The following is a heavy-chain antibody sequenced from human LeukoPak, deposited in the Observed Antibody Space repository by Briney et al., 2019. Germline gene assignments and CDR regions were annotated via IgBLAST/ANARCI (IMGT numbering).Heavy chain of an antibody. Sequence: GGSLRLSCAPSGFTLRSYSMEWGRQAPGKGLELVSSVTSGGNTYYTDSVEGGVTISRDKSKKTLYLQLSSLRADDTAVYYCAKGSGSSIFFYYWGQGTLVTVSS. CDR3: AKGSGSSIFFYY. CDR1: GFTLRSYS. D-gene: IGHD3-10*01. CDR2: VTSGGNT. J-gene: IGHJ4*02. V-gene: IGHV3-23*01.